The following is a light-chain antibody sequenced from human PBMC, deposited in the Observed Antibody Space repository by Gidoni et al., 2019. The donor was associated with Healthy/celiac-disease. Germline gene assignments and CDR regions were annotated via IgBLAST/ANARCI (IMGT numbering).Light chain of an antibody. CDR3: QQYNNFALT. CDR1: QSVSSN. Sequence: EIVMTQSPATLSVSPGERATLSCSASQSVSSNLAWYQQKPGQAPRILIYGASTRATGIPARFSGSGSGTEFTLTISSLQSEDFAVYYCQQYNNFALTFGGGTKVEIK. CDR2: GAS. J-gene: IGKJ4*01. V-gene: IGKV3-15*01.